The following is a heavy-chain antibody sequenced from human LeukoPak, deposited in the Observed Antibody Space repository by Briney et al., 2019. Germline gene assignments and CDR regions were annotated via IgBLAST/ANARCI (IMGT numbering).Heavy chain of an antibody. CDR3: AINAYGSSNSCWGNYYYYYMDV. J-gene: IGHJ6*03. D-gene: IGHD2-2*01. V-gene: IGHV1-24*01. CDR2: FDPEDGET. CDR1: GYTLTELS. Sequence: ASVKVSCKVSGYTLTELSMHWVRQAPGKGLEWMGGFDPEDGETIYAQKFQGRVTLTEDTSTDTAYMELSSLRSADTAMYYCAINAYGSSNSCWGNYYYYYMDVWGKGTTVTVSS.